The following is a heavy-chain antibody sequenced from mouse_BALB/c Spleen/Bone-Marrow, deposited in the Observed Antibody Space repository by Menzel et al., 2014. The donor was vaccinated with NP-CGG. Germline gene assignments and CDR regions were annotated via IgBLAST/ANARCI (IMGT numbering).Heavy chain of an antibody. J-gene: IGHJ4*01. CDR3: TIRYYAMDY. CDR2: IIPNSGYS. D-gene: IGHD1-1*01. V-gene: IGHV1-4*01. Sequence: QVQLQQSGAELARPGASVKMSCQASGYTFTRYTMHWEKKRPGQGLEWIGYIIPNSGYSNYNQKFKDKATLTADKSSSTAYMQLSSLTSEDSAVYYCTIRYYAMDYWGQGTSVTVPP. CDR1: GYTFTRYT.